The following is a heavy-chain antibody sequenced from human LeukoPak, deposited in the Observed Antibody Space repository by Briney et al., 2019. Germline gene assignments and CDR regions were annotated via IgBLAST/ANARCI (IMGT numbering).Heavy chain of an antibody. CDR2: IKARRAGGTT. CDR1: GFTFSDDW. CDR3: TRGHYGP. Sequence: GGSLRLSCAASGFTFSDDWMNWVRQAPGKGPEWVGHIKARRAGGTTEYAAPVGGRFTISRDDSRSILYLQMNNLKTEDTALYDCTRGHYGPWGLGTLVTVSS. D-gene: IGHD3-10*01. J-gene: IGHJ5*02. V-gene: IGHV3-15*01.